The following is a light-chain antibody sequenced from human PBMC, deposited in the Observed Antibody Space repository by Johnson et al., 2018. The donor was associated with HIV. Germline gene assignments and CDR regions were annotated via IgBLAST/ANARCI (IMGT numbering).Light chain of an antibody. CDR3: GTWDSSLSAFYV. CDR2: QNN. V-gene: IGLV1-51*02. J-gene: IGLJ1*01. Sequence: QSVLTQPPSVSAAPGQTVTISCSGSSSNVGLNYLSWYQQLPGTAPKLLIYQNNKRPSGIPDRFSGSKSGTSATLGITGLQTGDEADYYCGTWDSSLSAFYVFGTGTKVTVL. CDR1: SSNVGLNY.